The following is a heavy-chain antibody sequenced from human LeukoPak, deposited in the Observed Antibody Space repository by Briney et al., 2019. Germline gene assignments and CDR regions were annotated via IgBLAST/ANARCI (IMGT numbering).Heavy chain of an antibody. CDR2: ISGSGGST. J-gene: IGHJ6*02. CDR1: GFIFSSYA. Sequence: PGGSLRLSCATSGFIFSSYAMSWVRQAPGKGLEWVSVISGSGGSTYYADSVKGRFTISRDNSKNTLYLQMNSLRAEDTAVYYCAKMRGYYGSGSYYNLYGMDVWGQGTTVTVSS. D-gene: IGHD3-10*01. V-gene: IGHV3-23*01. CDR3: AKMRGYYGSGSYYNLYGMDV.